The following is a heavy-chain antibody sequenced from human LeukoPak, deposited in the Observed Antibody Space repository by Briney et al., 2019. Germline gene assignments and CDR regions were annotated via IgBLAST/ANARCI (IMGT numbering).Heavy chain of an antibody. J-gene: IGHJ1*01. Sequence: ASVKVSCKASGGTFSSYAISWVRQAPGQGLEWMGRIIPILGIANYAQKFQGRVTITADKSTSTAYMELSSLRSEDTAVYYCARKGYSKDAEYFQHWGQGTLVTVSS. CDR2: IIPILGIA. D-gene: IGHD4-11*01. V-gene: IGHV1-69*04. CDR3: ARKGYSKDAEYFQH. CDR1: GGTFSSYA.